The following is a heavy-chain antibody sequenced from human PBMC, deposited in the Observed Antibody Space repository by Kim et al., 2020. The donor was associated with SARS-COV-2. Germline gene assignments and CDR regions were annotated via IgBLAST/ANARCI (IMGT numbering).Heavy chain of an antibody. Sequence: GGSLRLSCAASGFTFSSYGMHWVRQAPGKGLEWVAAIWYDGSNKYYADSVKGRFTISRDNSKNTLYLQMNSLRAEDTAVYYCAREEQWLVDCYGMDVWGQGGTVTVSS. V-gene: IGHV3-33*01. CDR3: AREEQWLVDCYGMDV. CDR2: IWYDGSNK. CDR1: GFTFSSYG. D-gene: IGHD6-19*01. J-gene: IGHJ6*02.